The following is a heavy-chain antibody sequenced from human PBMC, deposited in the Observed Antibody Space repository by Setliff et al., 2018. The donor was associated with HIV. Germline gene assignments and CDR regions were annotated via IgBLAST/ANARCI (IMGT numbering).Heavy chain of an antibody. CDR2: IWYDGSNK. Sequence: PGGSLRLSCAASGFTFSNYRIHWVRQAPGKGLEWVAVIWYDGSNKYYADSVKGRFAISRDNSKNTLYLQMNNLRVEDTAVYYCAKDPQTRRLRFSYYYYYMDVWGKGTTVTVSS. J-gene: IGHJ6*03. V-gene: IGHV3-33*06. D-gene: IGHD3-3*01. CDR1: GFTFSNYR. CDR3: AKDPQTRRLRFSYYYYYMDV.